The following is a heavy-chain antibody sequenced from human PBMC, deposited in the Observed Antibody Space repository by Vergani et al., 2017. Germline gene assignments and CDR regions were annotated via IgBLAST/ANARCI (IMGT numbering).Heavy chain of an antibody. J-gene: IGHJ6*02. CDR1: GFTFSSYC. D-gene: IGHD2-2*01. V-gene: IGHV3-30*02. CDR2: IRHDGSKK. Sequence: QVQLVESGGGVVQPGGSLRLSCAASGFTFSSYCMHWVRQAPGKGLEWVAFIRHDGSKKYYADSVKGRFTISRDNSKNTLYLQMNSLRAEDTAVYYCAKDPINCSSTSCYGYYYYYGMDVWGQGTTVTVSS. CDR3: AKDPINCSSTSCYGYYYYYGMDV.